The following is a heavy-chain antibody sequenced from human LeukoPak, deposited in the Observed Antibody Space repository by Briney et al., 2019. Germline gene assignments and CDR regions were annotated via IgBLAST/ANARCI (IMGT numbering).Heavy chain of an antibody. CDR1: GFTVSSNL. Sequence: GGSLRLSCAASGFTVSSNLMSWVRQAPGRGLEWVSLIYSGGGTYHADSVKGRFTISRDNSKNTLYLQMNSLRAEDTAVYYCASELEAAFLFGFDYWGQGTPVTVSS. CDR2: IYSGGGT. V-gene: IGHV3-66*01. CDR3: ASELEAAFLFGFDY. D-gene: IGHD2-15*01. J-gene: IGHJ4*02.